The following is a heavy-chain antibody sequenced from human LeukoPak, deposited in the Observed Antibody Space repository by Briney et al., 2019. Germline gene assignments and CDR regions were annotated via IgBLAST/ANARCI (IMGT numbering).Heavy chain of an antibody. V-gene: IGHV3-21*01. J-gene: IGHJ6*04. CDR3: AKENIDFWTSPTTFMDV. Sequence: GGSLRLSCAASGFTFSSYSMNWVRQAPGKGLEWVSSISSSSSYIYYADSVKGRFTISRDNAKNSLYLQMNSLRAEDTAVYYCAKENIDFWTSPTTFMDVWGKGTTVIVSS. CDR2: ISSSSSYI. D-gene: IGHD3-3*01. CDR1: GFTFSSYS.